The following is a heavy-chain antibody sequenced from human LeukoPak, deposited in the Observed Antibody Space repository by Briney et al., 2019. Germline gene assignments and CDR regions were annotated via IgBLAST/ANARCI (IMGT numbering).Heavy chain of an antibody. CDR3: ARDRPLRFLEWTNIPLDY. V-gene: IGHV4-59*12. J-gene: IGHJ4*02. CDR1: GGSISSYY. D-gene: IGHD3-3*01. Sequence: SETLSLTCTVSGGSISSYYWSWIRQPPGKGLEWIGYIYYSGSTNYNPSLKSRVTISVDTSKNQFSLKLSSVTAADTAVYYCARDRPLRFLEWTNIPLDYWGQGTLVTVSS. CDR2: IYYSGST.